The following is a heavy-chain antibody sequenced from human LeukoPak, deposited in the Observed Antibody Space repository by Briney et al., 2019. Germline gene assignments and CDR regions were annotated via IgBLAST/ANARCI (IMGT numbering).Heavy chain of an antibody. V-gene: IGHV3-30*18. J-gene: IGHJ4*02. D-gene: IGHD2-15*01. CDR1: GFTFSSYG. Sequence: GGSLRLSCAASGFTFSSYGMHWVRQAPGKGLEWVAVISYDGSNKYYADSVKGRFTISRDNSKNTLYLQMNSLRVEDTAVFYCAKCSGSGVVVVSANDYWGQGTLVTVSS. CDR2: ISYDGSNK. CDR3: AKCSGSGVVVVSANDY.